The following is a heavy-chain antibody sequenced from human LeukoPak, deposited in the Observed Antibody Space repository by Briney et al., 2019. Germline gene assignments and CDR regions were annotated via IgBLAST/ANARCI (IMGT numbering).Heavy chain of an antibody. J-gene: IGHJ6*03. D-gene: IGHD3-22*01. CDR3: ARTSYDSSGYYDYYYYYYMDV. CDR2: IIPIFGTA. CDR1: GGTFSSYA. V-gene: IGHV1-69*06. Sequence: ASVKVSCKASGGTFSSYAISWVRQAPGQGLEWMGGIIPIFGTANYAQKFQGRVTITADKSTSTAYMELSSLRSEDTAVYYCARTSYDSSGYYDYYYYYYMDVWGKGTTVTVSS.